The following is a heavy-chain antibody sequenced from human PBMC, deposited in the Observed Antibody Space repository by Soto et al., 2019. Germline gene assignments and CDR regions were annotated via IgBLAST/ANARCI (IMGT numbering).Heavy chain of an antibody. CDR3: AKAEVSPPSGYYYVY. V-gene: IGHV3-23*01. J-gene: IGHJ4*02. D-gene: IGHD3-22*01. CDR2: ISGSGGST. CDR1: GFTFSSYA. Sequence: GGSLRLSCAASGFTFSSYAMSWVRQAPGKGLEWVSAISGSGGSTYYADSVKGRFTISRDNSKNTLYLQMNSLRAEDTAVYYCAKAEVSPPSGYYYVYWGQGTLVAVSS.